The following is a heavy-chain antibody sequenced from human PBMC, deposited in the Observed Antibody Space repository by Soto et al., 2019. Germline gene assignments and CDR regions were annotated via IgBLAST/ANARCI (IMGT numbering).Heavy chain of an antibody. V-gene: IGHV4-30-2*01. J-gene: IGHJ6*02. CDR1: RGSMSSGGYA. Sequence: QLELQESGSGLVKPSQTLSLTCAVSRGSMSSGGYAWTWIRQPPGKGLGGIGYIYYSGRTSYNPSPKSRVTTSVDRYKNQFPLKLSSVTAAHTAVYYCARAPDVWGQGTTVTVSS. CDR2: IYYSGRT. CDR3: ARAPDV.